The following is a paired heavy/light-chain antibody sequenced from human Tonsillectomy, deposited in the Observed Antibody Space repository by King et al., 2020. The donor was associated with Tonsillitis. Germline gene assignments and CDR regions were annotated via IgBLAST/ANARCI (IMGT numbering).Heavy chain of an antibody. D-gene: IGHD3-22*01. CDR1: GGTFSSYG. J-gene: IGHJ6*03. CDR2: IIPIFGTP. V-gene: IGHV1-69*06. CDR3: ATGTSGYDLSGYPYYYYMDV. Sequence: QVQLVQSGAEVKGPGSSVKVSCKASGGTFSSYGLSWVRQAPGQGLEWMGGIIPIFGTPNYAQKFQGRVTITADKPTSTAYMELSSLRAEDTAVYYCATGTSGYDLSGYPYYYYMDVWGKGTTVTVSS.
Light chain of an antibody. Sequence: EIVLTQSPGTLSLSPGERATLSCRASQSVSSSYLAWYQQKPGQAPRLLIYGASSRATGIPDRFSGSGSGTDFTLTISRLEPEDFAVYYCQQYGSSRGFTFGPGTKVDIK. CDR1: QSVSSSY. CDR2: GAS. CDR3: QQYGSSRGFT. J-gene: IGKJ3*01. V-gene: IGKV3-20*01.